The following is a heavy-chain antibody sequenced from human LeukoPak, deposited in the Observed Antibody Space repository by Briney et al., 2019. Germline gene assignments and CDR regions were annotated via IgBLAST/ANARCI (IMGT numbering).Heavy chain of an antibody. V-gene: IGHV1-2*02. D-gene: IGHD1-26*01. CDR3: ASFPEGSGSYYSFDY. Sequence: ASVKVSCKASGYTFTGYYMHWVRQDPGQGLEWMGWINPNSGGTNYAQKFQGRVTMTRDTSISTAYMGLSRLRSDDTAVYYGASFPEGSGSYYSFDYWGQGTLVTVSS. CDR2: INPNSGGT. CDR1: GYTFTGYY. J-gene: IGHJ4*02.